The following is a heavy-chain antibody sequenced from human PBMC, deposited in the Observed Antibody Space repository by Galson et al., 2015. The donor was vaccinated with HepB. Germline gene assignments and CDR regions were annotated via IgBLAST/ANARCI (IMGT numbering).Heavy chain of an antibody. J-gene: IGHJ5*02. V-gene: IGHV4-39*01. CDR3: ARGSSNHDPLYGDYVGNWFDP. Sequence: TLSLTCTVSGGSISSSSYYWGWIRQPPGKGLEWIGSIYYSGSTYYNPSLKSRVTISVDTSKNQFSLKLSSVTAADTTVYYCARGSSNHDPLYGDYVGNWFDPWGQGTLVTVSS. CDR2: IYYSGST. D-gene: IGHD4-17*01. CDR1: GGSISSSSYY.